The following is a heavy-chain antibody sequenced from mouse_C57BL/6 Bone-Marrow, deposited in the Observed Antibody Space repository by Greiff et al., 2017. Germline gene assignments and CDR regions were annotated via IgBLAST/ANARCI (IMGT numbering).Heavy chain of an antibody. CDR3: ARRKTGALFGD. V-gene: IGHV1-64*01. D-gene: IGHD4-1*01. Sequence: QVLLQQPGAELVKPGASVKLSCKASGYTFTSSWMHWVQQRPGQGLEWIGMIHPNSGSTNYNEKFKSKATLTVAKSSSTAYMQLSSLTSEDSAVYYCARRKTGALFGDWGQGTTLTVAS. J-gene: IGHJ2*01. CDR1: GYTFTSSW. CDR2: IHPNSGST.